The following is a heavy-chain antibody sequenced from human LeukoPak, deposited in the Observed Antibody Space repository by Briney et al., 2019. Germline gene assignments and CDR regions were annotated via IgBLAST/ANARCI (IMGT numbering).Heavy chain of an antibody. CDR1: GFTFSSYW. CDR3: AKDVGKWESLHFFDY. J-gene: IGHJ4*02. D-gene: IGHD1-26*01. Sequence: GGSLRLSCAASGFTFSSYWMSWVRQAPGKGLEWVANIKQDGSEKYYVDSVKGRFTISRDNSRNTLYLQMNSLRGDDTAVYYCAKDVGKWESLHFFDYWGQGTLVTVSS. CDR2: IKQDGSEK. V-gene: IGHV3-7*03.